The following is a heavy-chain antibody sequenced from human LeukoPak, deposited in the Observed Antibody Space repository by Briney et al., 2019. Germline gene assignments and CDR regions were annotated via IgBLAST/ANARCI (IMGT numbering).Heavy chain of an antibody. Sequence: SETLSLTCAVCGGSFSGYYWSWIRQPPGKGLEWIGEINHSGSTNYNPSLKSRVTISVDTSKNQFSLKLSSVTAADTAVYYCARGGHCSGGSCYSSDYWGQGTLVTVSS. V-gene: IGHV4-34*01. CDR2: INHSGST. D-gene: IGHD2-15*01. CDR1: GGSFSGYY. J-gene: IGHJ4*02. CDR3: ARGGHCSGGSCYSSDY.